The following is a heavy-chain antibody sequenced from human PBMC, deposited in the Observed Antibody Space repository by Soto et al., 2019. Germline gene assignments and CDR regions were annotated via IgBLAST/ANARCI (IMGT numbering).Heavy chain of an antibody. D-gene: IGHD2-15*01. CDR3: AKFACWAGGSCSVYFDY. J-gene: IGHJ4*02. Sequence: GGSLRLSCAASGFTFSSYAMSWVRQAPGKGLEWVSSISGSGGRIYYADSVKGRFTISRDNSKNKMFLQMSGLGAEDTAIYYWAKFACWAGGSCSVYFDYWGQGALVTVSS. CDR1: GFTFSSYA. V-gene: IGHV3-23*01. CDR2: ISGSGGRI.